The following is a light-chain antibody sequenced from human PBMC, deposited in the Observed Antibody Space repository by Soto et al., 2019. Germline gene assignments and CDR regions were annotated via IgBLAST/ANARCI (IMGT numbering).Light chain of an antibody. Sequence: QSVLTQPPSASGTPGQRVTISCSGSSSNIGSNNVKWYQQLPGTAPKILIYSNNQRPSVVPYRFSVASSATSASRFITGLQFEDEADNDYQSYGNSLTGYVFGTGTMATDL. V-gene: IGLV1-44*01. CDR3: QSYGNSLTGYV. CDR1: SSNIGSNN. CDR2: SNN. J-gene: IGLJ1*01.